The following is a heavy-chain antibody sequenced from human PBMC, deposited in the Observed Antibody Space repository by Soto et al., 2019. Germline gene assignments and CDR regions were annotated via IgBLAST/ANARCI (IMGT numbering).Heavy chain of an antibody. Sequence: SETLSLTCTVSGGSISSSSYYWGWIRQPPGKGLEWIGSIYYSGSTYYNPSLKSRVTISVDTSKNQFPLKLSSVTAADTAVYYCARDTGRGALFWGQGTLVTVSS. V-gene: IGHV4-39*06. CDR3: ARDTGRGALF. CDR1: GGSISSSSYY. CDR2: IYYSGST. J-gene: IGHJ4*02. D-gene: IGHD1-1*01.